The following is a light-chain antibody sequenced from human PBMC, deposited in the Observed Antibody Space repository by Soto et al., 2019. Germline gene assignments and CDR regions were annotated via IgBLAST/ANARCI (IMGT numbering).Light chain of an antibody. CDR3: QQRSNWPAIT. J-gene: IGKJ5*01. V-gene: IGKV3D-20*02. CDR1: QSISSSY. CDR2: DAS. Sequence: EIVLTQSPGTLSLSPGERATLSCRASQSISSSYLAWYQQKPGQAPGLLIYDASNRATGIPARFSGSGSGTDFTLTISSLEPEDFAVYYCQQRSNWPAITFGQGTRLEIK.